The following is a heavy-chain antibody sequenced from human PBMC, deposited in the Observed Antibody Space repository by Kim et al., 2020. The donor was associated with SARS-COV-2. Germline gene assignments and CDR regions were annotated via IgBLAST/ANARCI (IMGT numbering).Heavy chain of an antibody. V-gene: IGHV3-30*02. CDR3: AKMGPAAPFDP. Sequence: ADSVKGRLTLSRDNSQNAFYHQMNSLRAEDTGVYYCAKMGPAAPFDPWGQGSLVTVS. J-gene: IGHJ5*02. D-gene: IGHD2-2*01.